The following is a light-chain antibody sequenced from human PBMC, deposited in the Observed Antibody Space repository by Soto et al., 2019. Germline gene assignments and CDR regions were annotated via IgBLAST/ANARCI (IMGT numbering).Light chain of an antibody. CDR2: GAS. CDR3: QQYGSSPTWT. CDR1: QSVTNN. Sequence: EIVMTQSPATLSVSPGERATLSCRASQSVTNNLAWYQQKPGQAPRLLIYGASSRATGVPARFTGSGSGTDFTLTISRLEPEDFAVYYCQQYGSSPTWTFGQGTKVDIK. V-gene: IGKV3-15*01. J-gene: IGKJ1*01.